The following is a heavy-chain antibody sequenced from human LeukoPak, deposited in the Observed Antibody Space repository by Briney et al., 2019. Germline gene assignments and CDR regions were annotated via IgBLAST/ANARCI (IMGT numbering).Heavy chain of an antibody. CDR3: ASPYSCYDYNFDY. J-gene: IGHJ4*02. V-gene: IGHV3-64D*06. Sequence: GGSLRLSRSASGFTFSSYAMHWVRQAPGKGLEYVSSISSNGGSTYYADSVKGRFTISRDNSKNTLFLQMSSVRAEDTAVYYCASPYSCYDYNFDYWGQGTLVTVSS. CDR2: ISSNGGST. CDR1: GFTFSSYA. D-gene: IGHD5-12*01.